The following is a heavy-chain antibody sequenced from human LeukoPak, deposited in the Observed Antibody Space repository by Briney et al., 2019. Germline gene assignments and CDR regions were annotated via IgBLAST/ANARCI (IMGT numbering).Heavy chain of an antibody. J-gene: IGHJ5*02. CDR1: GGSISNYY. Sequence: SETLSLTCIVSGGSISNYYWSWVRQPPGKGLEWIGYIYYSGTTNYNPSLKSRVTISLDTSKNQFSLKLSSVSAAHTAVYYCARSRAGWTWGQGTLVTVSS. V-gene: IGHV4-59*01. CDR2: IYYSGTT. D-gene: IGHD5-24*01. CDR3: ARSRAGWT.